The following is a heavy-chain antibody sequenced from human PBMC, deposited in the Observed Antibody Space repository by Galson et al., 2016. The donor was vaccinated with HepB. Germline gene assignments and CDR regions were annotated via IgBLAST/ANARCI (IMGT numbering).Heavy chain of an antibody. J-gene: IGHJ1*01. CDR2: IHYSGIT. CDR3: ARDRARGSPIFQH. CDR1: GGSISSGDYY. D-gene: IGHD3-10*01. V-gene: IGHV4-31*03. Sequence: TLSLTCTVSGGSISSGDYYWSWVRQHPGKDMEWIGYIHYSGITYYNPSPKSRVTISLDTSETQFSLKLNSVPAADTAIYFCARDRARGSPIFQHWGQGTLVTVSS.